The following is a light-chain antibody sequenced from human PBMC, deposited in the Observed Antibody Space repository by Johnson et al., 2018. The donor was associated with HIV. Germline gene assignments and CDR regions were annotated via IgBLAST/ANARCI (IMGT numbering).Light chain of an antibody. CDR2: DNN. V-gene: IGLV1-51*01. Sequence: QSVLTQPPSVSAAPGQKVTISCSGSSSNIGNNYVSWYQQFPGTAPKLLIYDNNKRPSGIPDRFSGSKSGTSATLGITGLQTGDEADYYCGTWDSILSFYVFGTGTKVTVL. CDR1: SSNIGNNY. CDR3: GTWDSILSFYV. J-gene: IGLJ1*01.